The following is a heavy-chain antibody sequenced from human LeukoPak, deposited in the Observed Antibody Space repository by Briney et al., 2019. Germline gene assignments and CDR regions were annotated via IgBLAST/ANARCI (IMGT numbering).Heavy chain of an antibody. CDR1: GYTFTDYY. CDR3: AREGVARDYDY. CDR2: INPNSGGT. V-gene: IGHV1-2*02. D-gene: IGHD5-12*01. Sequence: ASVKVSCKASGYTFTDYYMHWVRQAPGQGLEWMGWINPNSGGTNYAQKFQGRVTMTRDTSISTAYMELNWLRSDDTAVYYCAREGVARDYDYWGQGTLDTVSS. J-gene: IGHJ4*02.